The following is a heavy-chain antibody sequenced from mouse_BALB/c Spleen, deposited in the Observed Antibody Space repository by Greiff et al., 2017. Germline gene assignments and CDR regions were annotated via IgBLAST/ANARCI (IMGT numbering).Heavy chain of an antibody. D-gene: IGHD2-3*01. CDR1: GYSITSDYA. J-gene: IGHJ4*01. CDR2: ISYSGST. Sequence: EVKLMESGPGLVKPSQSLSLTCTVTGYSITSDYAWNWIRQFPGNKLEWMGYISYSGSTSYNPSLKSRISITRDTSKNQFFLQLNSVTTEDTATYYCARWLLRYAMDYWGQGTSVTVSS. CDR3: ARWLLRYAMDY. V-gene: IGHV3-2*02.